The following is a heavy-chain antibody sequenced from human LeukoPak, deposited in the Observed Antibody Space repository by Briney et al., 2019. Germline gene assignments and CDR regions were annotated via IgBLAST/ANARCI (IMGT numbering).Heavy chain of an antibody. CDR3: ARTLTPGVGANDAFDI. V-gene: IGHV3-20*04. D-gene: IGHD1-26*01. J-gene: IGHJ3*02. Sequence: GGSLRLSCAASGFTFDDYGMSWVRQAPGKGLEWVSGINWNGGSTGYADSVKGRFTISRDNAKNSLYLQMNSLRAEDTALYYCARTLTPGVGANDAFDIWGQGTMVTVSS. CDR1: GFTFDDYG. CDR2: INWNGGST.